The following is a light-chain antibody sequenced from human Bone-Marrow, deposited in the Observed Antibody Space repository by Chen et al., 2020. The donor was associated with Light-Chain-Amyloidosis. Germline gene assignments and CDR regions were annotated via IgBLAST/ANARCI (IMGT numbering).Light chain of an antibody. J-gene: IGLJ2*01. CDR2: IDS. CDR3: QSADSSGTYEVI. V-gene: IGLV3-25*03. Sequence: SYELTQPPSVSVSPGQTARITCSGDDLPTQYAYWYQQKPGQAPVLVIHIDSERPSGISERFSGSSSGTTDTLTISGGQAEDEADYHCQSADSSGTYEVIFGGGTKLTVL. CDR1: DLPTQY.